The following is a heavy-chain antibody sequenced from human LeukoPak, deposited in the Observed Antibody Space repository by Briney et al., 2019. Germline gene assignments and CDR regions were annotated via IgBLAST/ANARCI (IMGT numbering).Heavy chain of an antibody. V-gene: IGHV4-59*08. CDR2: VSYTGST. CDR1: GGSVSSSY. CDR3: ARSYASSGLDH. J-gene: IGHJ4*02. D-gene: IGHD3-16*01. Sequence: SETLSLTCTVSGGSVSSSYWSWIRQPPGKGLEWIGYVSYTGSTNYNPSLKSRVTISVDTSKSQFSLKLSSVTAADTAVYYCARSYASSGLDHWGQGTLVTVSS.